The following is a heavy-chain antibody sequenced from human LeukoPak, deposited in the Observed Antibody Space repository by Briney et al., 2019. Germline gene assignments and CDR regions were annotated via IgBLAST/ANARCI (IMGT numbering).Heavy chain of an antibody. V-gene: IGHV4-59*01. CDR1: GGSISSYY. CDR2: IYYSGST. J-gene: IGHJ4*02. Sequence: SETLSLTCTVSGGSISSYYWSWIRQPPGKGLEWIGYIYYSGSTNYNPSLKSRVTMSVDTSKNQFSLKLSSVTAADTAVYYCARGSGYDYPEYFDYWGQGTLVTVSS. D-gene: IGHD5-12*01. CDR3: ARGSGYDYPEYFDY.